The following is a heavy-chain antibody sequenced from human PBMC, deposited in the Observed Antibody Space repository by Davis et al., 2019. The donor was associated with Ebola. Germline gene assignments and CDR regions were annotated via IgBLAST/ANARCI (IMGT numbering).Heavy chain of an antibody. Sequence: SETLSLTCAVYGGSFSGYYWSWIRQPPGKGLAWIGEINHSGSTNYNPSLKSRVTISVDTSRNQFSLKLSSVTAADTAVYYCARDTSMGITTWGQGTLVTVSS. CDR1: GGSFSGYY. J-gene: IGHJ4*02. CDR2: INHSGST. V-gene: IGHV4-34*01. CDR3: ARDTSMGITT. D-gene: IGHD5-18*01.